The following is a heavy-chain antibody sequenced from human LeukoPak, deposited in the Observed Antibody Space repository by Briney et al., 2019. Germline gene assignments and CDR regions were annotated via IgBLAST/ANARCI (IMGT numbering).Heavy chain of an antibody. D-gene: IGHD3-9*01. J-gene: IGHJ4*02. CDR3: ASRNDILTGYVFDF. CDR1: GRPFSRSNYY. Sequence: PSETLSLTCTVSGRPFSRSNYYWRWSRQPPGKGLERFGSIYYSRRTSYNPSIKGRVTISVDTSKDQFSLKLTSVTAADTAVYYCASRNDILTGYVFDFWGQGTLVTVSS. V-gene: IGHV4-39*01. CDR2: IYYSRRT.